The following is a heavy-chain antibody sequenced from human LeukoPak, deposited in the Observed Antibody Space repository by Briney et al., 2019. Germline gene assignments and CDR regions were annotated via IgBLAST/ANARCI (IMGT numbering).Heavy chain of an antibody. J-gene: IGHJ4*02. CDR3: ARISCSRSSCYGVYDY. Sequence: GGSLRLSCAASGFTFSDYLMTWVRQAPGKGLEWVANIRQDGSEKYHVDSVKGRFTISRDNAKNSVYLQMNSLRAEDTAVYYCARISCSRSSCYGVYDYWGQGTLVTVSS. D-gene: IGHD2-15*01. CDR2: IRQDGSEK. V-gene: IGHV3-7*01. CDR1: GFTFSDYL.